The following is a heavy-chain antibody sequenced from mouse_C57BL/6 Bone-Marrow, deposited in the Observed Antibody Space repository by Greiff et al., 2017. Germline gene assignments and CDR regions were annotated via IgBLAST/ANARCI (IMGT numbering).Heavy chain of an antibody. J-gene: IGHJ2*01. Sequence: VQLQQPGAELVKPGASVKMSCKASGYTFTSYWITWVKQRPGQGLEWIGDIYPGSGSTNYNEKFKSKATLTVETSSSTAYMQLSSLTSEDSAVFYCARGSYDYGVDYWGQGTTLTVSS. D-gene: IGHD2-4*01. CDR1: GYTFTSYW. V-gene: IGHV1-55*01. CDR3: ARGSYDYGVDY. CDR2: IYPGSGST.